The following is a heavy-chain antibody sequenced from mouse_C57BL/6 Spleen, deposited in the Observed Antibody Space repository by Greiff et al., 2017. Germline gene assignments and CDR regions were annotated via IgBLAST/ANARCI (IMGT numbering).Heavy chain of an antibody. J-gene: IGHJ4*01. V-gene: IGHV1-5*01. CDR2: IYPGNSAT. CDR3: TKELQEDRDD. D-gene: IGHD1-1*01. Sequence: VQLQQSGTVLARPGASVKMSCKTSGYTFTSYWMHWVKQRPGQGLEWIGAIYPGNSATSSNQKFQGKAKLTADTSASTAYMELSSLTNEDSAVYYCTKELQEDRDDGGQGNSVTVSS. CDR1: GYTFTSYW.